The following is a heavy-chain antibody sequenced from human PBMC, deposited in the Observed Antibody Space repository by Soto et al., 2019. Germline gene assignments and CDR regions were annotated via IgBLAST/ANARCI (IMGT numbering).Heavy chain of an antibody. Sequence: QVQLVESGGGVVQPGRSLRLSCAASGFTFSSYGMHWVRQAPGKGLEWVAVISYDGSNKHYADSVKGRFTISRDNSKNTRYLQMNSLRVEDTAVYYCAKGTFGGDSDWYPYGMDVWGQGTTVTVSS. V-gene: IGHV3-30*18. D-gene: IGHD3-16*01. CDR2: ISYDGSNK. CDR3: AKGTFGGDSDWYPYGMDV. CDR1: GFTFSSYG. J-gene: IGHJ6*02.